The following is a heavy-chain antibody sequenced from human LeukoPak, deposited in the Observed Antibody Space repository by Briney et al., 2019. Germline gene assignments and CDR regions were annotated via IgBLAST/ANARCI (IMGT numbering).Heavy chain of an antibody. Sequence: PGGSLRLSCAASGFTVSSNYMSWVRQAPGKGLEWVSVIYSGGSTYYADSGKGRFTISRDNSKNTLYLLMNSLRPEDTAVYYCAPAGYSSGWYFDYWGQGTLVAVSS. CDR3: APAGYSSGWYFDY. D-gene: IGHD6-19*01. J-gene: IGHJ4*02. CDR2: IYSGGST. V-gene: IGHV3-53*05. CDR1: GFTVSSNY.